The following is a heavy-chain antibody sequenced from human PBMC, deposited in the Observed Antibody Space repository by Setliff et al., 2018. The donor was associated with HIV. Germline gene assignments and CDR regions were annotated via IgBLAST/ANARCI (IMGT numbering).Heavy chain of an antibody. V-gene: IGHV1-2*02. J-gene: IGHJ4*02. CDR1: GYSFTDYY. CDR3: ARYWGDGDY. Sequence: ASVKVSCKASGYSFTDYYIHWVRQAPGQGLEWMGWINPKSDGTNYAQKFQGRVTMTRDTSISTAYMELSRLRSDDTAVYYCARYWGDGDYWGQGTLVTVSS. CDR2: INPKSDGT. D-gene: IGHD2-21*01.